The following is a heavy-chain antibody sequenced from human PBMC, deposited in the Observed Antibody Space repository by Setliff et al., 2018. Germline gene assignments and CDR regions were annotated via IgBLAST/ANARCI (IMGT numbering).Heavy chain of an antibody. CDR2: INPNSGGT. CDR3: ARVGPEMATIKGAFDI. CDR1: GYTFTGYY. Sequence: GASVKVSCKASGYTFTGYYMHWVRQAPGQGLEWMGWINPNSGGTNYSQKFQGRVTITRDTSASTAYMELSSLRSEDTAVYYCARVGPEMATIKGAFDIWGQGTMVTVSS. V-gene: IGHV1-2*02. J-gene: IGHJ3*02. D-gene: IGHD5-12*01.